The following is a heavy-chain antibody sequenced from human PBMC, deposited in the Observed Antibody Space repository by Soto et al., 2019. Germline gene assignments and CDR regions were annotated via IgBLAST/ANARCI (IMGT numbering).Heavy chain of an antibody. D-gene: IGHD3-3*01. CDR1: GFTFSSYG. CDR2: IYDGSNK. Sequence: QVQLVESGGGVVQPGRSLRLSCAASGFTFSSYGMHWVRQAPGKWLEWVAVIYDGSNKYYADSVKGRFTISRDNSKNAVYLQMNSLRAEDTAVYYCAKEVWSGPLDVWGQGTTVTVSS. V-gene: IGHV3-30*18. CDR3: AKEVWSGPLDV. J-gene: IGHJ6*02.